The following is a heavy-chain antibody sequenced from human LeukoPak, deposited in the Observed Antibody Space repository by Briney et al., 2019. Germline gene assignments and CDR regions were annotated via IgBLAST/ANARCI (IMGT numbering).Heavy chain of an antibody. Sequence: KPSETLSLTCTVSGGSISSSSYYWGWIRQPPGKGLEWIGSIYYSGSTYYNPSLKSRVTISVDTSKNQFSLKLSSVTAADTAVYYCSMSCSGTYHFDSWGQGTLVTVSS. CDR3: SMSCSGTYHFDS. CDR2: IYYSGST. V-gene: IGHV4-39*07. D-gene: IGHD2-15*01. CDR1: GGSISSSSYY. J-gene: IGHJ4*02.